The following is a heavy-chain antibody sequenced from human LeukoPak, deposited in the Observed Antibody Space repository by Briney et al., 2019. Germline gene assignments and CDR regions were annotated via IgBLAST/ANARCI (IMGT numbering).Heavy chain of an antibody. CDR2: IYHSGST. CDR3: ARDPRDDTPDYFWARYAFDI. CDR1: GGSISSRIW. J-gene: IGHJ3*02. Sequence: SETLSLTCAVSGGSISSRIWGGWVRQPPGKGLEWGGEIYHSGSTNYNPSLKSRVTISVDNSKNQCSLQLSSVTAAATAVYYCARDPRDDTPDYFWARYAFDIWGQGTMVTVSS. D-gene: IGHD3-16*01. V-gene: IGHV4-4*02.